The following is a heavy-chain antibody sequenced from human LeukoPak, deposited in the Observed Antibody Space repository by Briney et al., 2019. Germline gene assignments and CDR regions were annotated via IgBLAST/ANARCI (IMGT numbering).Heavy chain of an antibody. D-gene: IGHD6-6*01. CDR2: ISSSSTYI. V-gene: IGHV3-21*01. CDR3: ARDPWGSSSY. CDR1: GFTFSGYS. J-gene: IGHJ4*02. Sequence: PGGSLRLSCAASGFTFSGYSTNWVRQAPGKGLEWVSSISSSSTYIYYADSVKGRFTISRDNAKNSLYLQMNSLRAEDTAVYYCARDPWGSSSYWGQGILVTVSS.